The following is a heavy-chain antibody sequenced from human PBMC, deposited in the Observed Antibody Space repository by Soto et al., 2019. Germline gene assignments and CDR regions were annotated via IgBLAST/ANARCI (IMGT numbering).Heavy chain of an antibody. CDR1: GFTVSSNY. Sequence: GGSLRLSCAASGFTVSSNYMNWVRQAPGKGLEWVSVIYSGGNTYYVDSVKGRFTISRDNSKNTLYLQMNSLRAEDTAVYYCAKSLRGIIIDFDYWGQGTQVTVSS. J-gene: IGHJ4*02. D-gene: IGHD3-10*01. CDR2: IYSGGNT. V-gene: IGHV3-53*01. CDR3: AKSLRGIIIDFDY.